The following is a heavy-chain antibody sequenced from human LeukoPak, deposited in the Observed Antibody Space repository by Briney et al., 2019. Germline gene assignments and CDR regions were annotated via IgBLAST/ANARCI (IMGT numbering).Heavy chain of an antibody. CDR3: ARESPDSSGYEYYYYMDV. D-gene: IGHD3-22*01. V-gene: IGHV4-61*02. CDR1: GGSISSGSYY. J-gene: IGHJ6*03. CDR2: IYTSGST. Sequence: SQTLSPTCTVSGGSISSGSYYWSWIRQPAGKGLEWMGRIYTSGSTNYNPSLKSRVTISVDTSKNQFSLKLSSVTAADTAVYYCARESPDSSGYEYYYYMDVWGKGTTVTVSS.